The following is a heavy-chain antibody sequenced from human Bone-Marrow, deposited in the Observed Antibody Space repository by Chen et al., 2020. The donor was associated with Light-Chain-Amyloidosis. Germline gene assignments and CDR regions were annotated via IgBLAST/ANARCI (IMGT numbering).Heavy chain of an antibody. V-gene: IGHV5-51*01. CDR3: ARRRDGYNFDY. Sequence: EVQLEQSGPAVKKPGESLKISCKGSGYNFPNYWIGWVRQMPGKGLEWMGVIYPDDSDARYSPSFEGQVTISDDKSITTAYLQWRSLKASDTAMYYCARRRDGYNFDYWGQGTLVTVSS. D-gene: IGHD5-12*01. CDR2: IYPDDSDA. CDR1: GYNFPNYW. J-gene: IGHJ4*02.